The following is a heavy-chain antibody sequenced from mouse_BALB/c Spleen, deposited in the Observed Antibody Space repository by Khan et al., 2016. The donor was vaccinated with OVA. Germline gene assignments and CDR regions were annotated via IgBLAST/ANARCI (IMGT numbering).Heavy chain of an antibody. V-gene: IGHV1S81*02. CDR3: ARSGYGTFAY. CDR2: INTSDGDT. D-gene: IGHD2-1*01. Sequence: QVQLKQSGAELVKPGASVKLSCKASGYTFTSYYMSWVKQRPGKGLEWIGAINTSDGDTNFNEKFKSKVTLTVDKASSTVYMQLSSLTSEDSAVYYCARSGYGTFAYWGQGTLVTVSA. J-gene: IGHJ3*01. CDR1: GYTFTSYY.